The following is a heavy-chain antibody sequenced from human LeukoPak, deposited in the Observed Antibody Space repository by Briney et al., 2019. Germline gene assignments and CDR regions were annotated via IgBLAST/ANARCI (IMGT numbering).Heavy chain of an antibody. CDR3: AKVGADVYSSSWTYYYYYMDV. J-gene: IGHJ6*03. V-gene: IGHV3-23*01. CDR2: ISGSGGST. Sequence: GGSLRLSCAASGFTFSSYAMSWVRQAPGKGLEWVSAISGSGGSTYYADSVKGRFTISRDNSKNTLYLQMNSLRAEDTAVYYCAKVGADVYSSSWTYYYYYMDVWGKGTTVTVSS. CDR1: GFTFSSYA. D-gene: IGHD6-13*01.